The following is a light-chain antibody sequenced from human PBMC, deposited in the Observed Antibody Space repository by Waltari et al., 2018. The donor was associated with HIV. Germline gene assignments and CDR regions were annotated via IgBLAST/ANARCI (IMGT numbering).Light chain of an antibody. V-gene: IGLV2-14*01. Sequence: SALTQPASVSGSPGQSVTISCTRTSYDFDLLHFLSWYQQHPGKAPQLIIFGFNSRPSGISSRFSASKSGDTASLTISGLQSGDEADYYCTTYTAKDSLLIGSGTKLTVL. CDR3: TTYTAKDSLL. J-gene: IGLJ2*01. CDR2: GFN. CDR1: SYDFDLLHF.